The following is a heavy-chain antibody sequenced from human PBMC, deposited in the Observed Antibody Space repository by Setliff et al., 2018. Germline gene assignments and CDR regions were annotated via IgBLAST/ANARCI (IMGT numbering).Heavy chain of an antibody. CDR1: GFNFGAYA. CDR2: ISYDKRNE. Sequence: GGSLRPSCTASGFNFGAYAMHWVRQAPGKGLEWVAVISYDKRNEYYADSVKGRFTISRDNSRNTLYLQMNSLRGEDTAVYFCARDPIGPLLSYMDDWGKGTTVTVSS. J-gene: IGHJ6*03. V-gene: IGHV3-30*04. CDR3: ARDPIGPLLSYMDD.